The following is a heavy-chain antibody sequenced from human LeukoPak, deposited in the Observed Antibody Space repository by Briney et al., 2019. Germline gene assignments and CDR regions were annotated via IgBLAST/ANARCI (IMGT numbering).Heavy chain of an antibody. J-gene: IGHJ4*02. V-gene: IGHV4-4*07. CDR2: IYTGGST. CDR1: GGSISSNY. CDR3: ARVVGYYDSSGYIDS. Sequence: SETLSLTCTVSGGSISSNYWSWIRQPAGKGLEWIGRIYTGGSTNYNPSLKSRVTMSVDTSKNQFSLKLSSVTAADTAVYYCARVVGYYDSSGYIDSWGQGTLVAVSS. D-gene: IGHD3-22*01.